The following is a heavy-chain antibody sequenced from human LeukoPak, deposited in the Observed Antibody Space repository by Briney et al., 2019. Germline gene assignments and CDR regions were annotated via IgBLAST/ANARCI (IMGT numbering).Heavy chain of an antibody. CDR2: IYYSGST. CDR3: ARGLLVGNTGYYFDY. CDR1: GGSISGYY. Sequence: SETLSLTCTVSGGSISGYYWTWIRQPPGKGLEWIGYIYYSGSTNYHPSLKSRVTLSVDTSMKQFSLKLSSVTAADTAVYYCARGLLVGNTGYYFDYWGQGTLVTVS. J-gene: IGHJ4*02. D-gene: IGHD1-26*01. V-gene: IGHV4-59*01.